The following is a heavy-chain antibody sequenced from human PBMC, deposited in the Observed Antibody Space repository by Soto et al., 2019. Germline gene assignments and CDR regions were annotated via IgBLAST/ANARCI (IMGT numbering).Heavy chain of an antibody. CDR1: GFTFSSYA. J-gene: IGHJ4*02. CDR2: ISGSGGST. V-gene: IGHV3-23*01. CDR3: AKRDGMYYDILTGPFDY. Sequence: EVQLLESGGGLVQPGGSLRLSCAASGFTFSSYAMSWVRQAPGKGLEWVSAISGSGGSTYYADSVKGRFTISRDNSKNTLYLQMNSLRAEDTAVYYCAKRDGMYYDILTGPFDYWGQGTLVTVSS. D-gene: IGHD3-9*01.